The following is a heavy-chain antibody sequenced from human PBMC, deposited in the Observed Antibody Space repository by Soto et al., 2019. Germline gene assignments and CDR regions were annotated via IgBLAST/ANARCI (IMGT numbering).Heavy chain of an antibody. CDR2: ISSNGGST. Sequence: EVQLVESGGGLVQPGGSLRLSCAASGFTFSSYAMHWVRQAPGKGLEYVSAISSNGGSTYYANSVKGRFTISGDNSKNTLYLQMGSLRAEDMAVYYCARGGSDNYGDYMNIWGQGTMVTVSS. J-gene: IGHJ3*02. CDR1: GFTFSSYA. D-gene: IGHD4-17*01. V-gene: IGHV3-64*01. CDR3: ARGGSDNYGDYMNI.